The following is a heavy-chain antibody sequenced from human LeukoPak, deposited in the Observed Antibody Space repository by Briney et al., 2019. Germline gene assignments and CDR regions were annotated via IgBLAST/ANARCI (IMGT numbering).Heavy chain of an antibody. V-gene: IGHV1-8*01. CDR3: ARDTTSTGSNSDAFEN. CDR2: MNPNTGNT. CDR1: GYTFTTYD. Sequence: GASVKVSCKASGYTFTTYDVHWVRQATGQELEWMGWMNPNTGNTGYVQKFQGRVTMTRNTSISTVYMELSSLRSDDTAMYYCARDTTSTGSNSDAFENWGQGTMVTVSS. D-gene: IGHD3-10*01. J-gene: IGHJ3*02.